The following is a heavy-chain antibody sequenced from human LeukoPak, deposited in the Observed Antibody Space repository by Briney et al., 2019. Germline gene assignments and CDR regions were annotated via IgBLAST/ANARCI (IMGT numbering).Heavy chain of an antibody. Sequence: GGSLRLSCAASGFTFSSYAMHWVRQAPGKGLEWVAVISYDGSNKYYADSVKGRFTISRDNSKNTLYLQMNSLRAEDTAVYYCAKQVLMVYAIAGGNYFDYWGQGTLVTVSS. J-gene: IGHJ4*02. CDR1: GFTFSSYA. V-gene: IGHV3-30*04. CDR2: ISYDGSNK. CDR3: AKQVLMVYAIAGGNYFDY. D-gene: IGHD2-8*01.